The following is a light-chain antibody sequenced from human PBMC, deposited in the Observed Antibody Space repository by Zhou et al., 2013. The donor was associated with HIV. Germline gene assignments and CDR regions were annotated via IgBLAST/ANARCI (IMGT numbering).Light chain of an antibody. J-gene: IGKJ1*01. V-gene: IGKV3-20*01. Sequence: EIVLTQSPGTLSLSPGERATLSCRASQSVGNSYLAWYQQKPGQAPRLLIYAASSRASGIPDRFSGSGSGTDFTLTISRLEPEDFAVYYCQQYSNSRTFGQGTKVDIK. CDR1: QSVGNSY. CDR2: AAS. CDR3: QQYSNSRT.